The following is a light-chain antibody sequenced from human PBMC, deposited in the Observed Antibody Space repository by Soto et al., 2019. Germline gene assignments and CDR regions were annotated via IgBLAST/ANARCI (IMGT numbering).Light chain of an antibody. CDR2: DAS. CDR3: QQYNSYSRT. Sequence: QVTQARATLSASVGDRVTITCRAGQGIRNDLGWYQQKPGNAPKLLIYDASSLESGVPSRFSGSGSGTEFTLTISSLQPDDFATYYCQQYNSYSRTSGQRTKA. V-gene: IGKV1-5*01. J-gene: IGKJ1*01. CDR1: QGIRND.